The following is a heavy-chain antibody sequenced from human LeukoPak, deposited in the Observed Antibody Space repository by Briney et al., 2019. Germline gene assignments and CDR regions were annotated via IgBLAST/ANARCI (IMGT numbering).Heavy chain of an antibody. CDR2: IKQDGSEK. CDR3: ARVGDGYSYGHYFDY. CDR1: GFTFSSYN. D-gene: IGHD5-18*01. J-gene: IGHJ4*02. Sequence: GGSLRLSCAASGFTFSSYNMDWVRQAPGKGLEWVANIKQDGSEKYYVDSVKGRFTISRDNAKNSLYLQMNSLRAEDTAVYYCARVGDGYSYGHYFDYWGQGTLVTVSS. V-gene: IGHV3-7*01.